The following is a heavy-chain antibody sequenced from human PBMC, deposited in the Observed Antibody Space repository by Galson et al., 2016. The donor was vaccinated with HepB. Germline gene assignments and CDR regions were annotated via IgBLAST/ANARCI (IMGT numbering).Heavy chain of an antibody. CDR3: ARDTPGEIDR. D-gene: IGHD3-10*01. J-gene: IGHJ5*02. V-gene: IGHV4-59*01. CDR2: IHYSGTT. CDR1: SGSISSFY. Sequence: SETLSLTCTVSSGSISSFYWTWIRQTPGTGLEWIGYIHYSGTTKYNPSLPSRVTISVDTFKNQFSLRLSSVTPADTAVYYCARDTPGEIDRWGQGTLVTVSS.